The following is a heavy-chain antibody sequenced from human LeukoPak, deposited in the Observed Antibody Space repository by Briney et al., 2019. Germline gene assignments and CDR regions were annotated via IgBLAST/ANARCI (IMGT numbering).Heavy chain of an antibody. J-gene: IGHJ3*02. D-gene: IGHD3-3*01. CDR1: GGSISSSSYY. CDR2: IYYSGST. CDR3: ARVDDFWSGYYHAFDI. V-gene: IGHV4-39*01. Sequence: PSETLSLTCTVSGGSISSSSYYWGWIRQPPGKGLEWIGSIYYSGSTYYNPSLKSRVTISVDTSKNQFSLKLSSVTAADTAVYYCARVDDFWSGYYHAFDIWGQGTMVTVSS.